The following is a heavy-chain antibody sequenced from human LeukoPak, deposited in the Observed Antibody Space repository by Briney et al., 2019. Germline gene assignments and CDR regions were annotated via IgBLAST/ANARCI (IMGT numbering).Heavy chain of an antibody. D-gene: IGHD2-15*01. Sequence: GGSLRLSCAASGFTFNRHGMHWVRQAPGKGLEWVAGLWYDGSNQKYADSVKGRFTISRDNSKNTLSVQMNSLRAEDTAVYYCARSTGLSGSGGHPLDYWGQGSLVTVSS. CDR1: GFTFNRHG. V-gene: IGHV3-33*01. CDR3: ARSTGLSGSGGHPLDY. CDR2: LWYDGSNQ. J-gene: IGHJ4*02.